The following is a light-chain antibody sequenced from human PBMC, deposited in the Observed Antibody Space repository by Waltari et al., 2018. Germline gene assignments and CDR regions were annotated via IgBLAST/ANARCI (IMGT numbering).Light chain of an antibody. V-gene: IGKV3-11*01. CDR2: DAS. CDR1: QSVSSN. CDR3: QQRGNWPLT. Sequence: DIVLTQSPATLSLSPGERATLSCRASQSVSSNLGWYQQKPGQAPRLLIYDASNGATGIPARFSGSGSGTDFTLTISSLESEDFAVYYCQQRGNWPLTFGGGTKVEIK. J-gene: IGKJ4*01.